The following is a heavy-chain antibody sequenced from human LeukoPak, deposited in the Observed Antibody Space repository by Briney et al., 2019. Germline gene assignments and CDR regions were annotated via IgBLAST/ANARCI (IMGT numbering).Heavy chain of an antibody. J-gene: IGHJ4*02. CDR1: GFTFSSYG. CDR2: IWYDGSNK. Sequence: GRSLRLSCAASGFTFSSYGIHWVRQAPGKGLEWVAVIWYDGSNKYYADSVKGRFTISRDNSKNTLYLQMNSLRAEDTAVYYCARVGGTSSWYYFDYWGQGTLVTVSS. D-gene: IGHD6-13*01. CDR3: ARVGGTSSWYYFDY. V-gene: IGHV3-33*01.